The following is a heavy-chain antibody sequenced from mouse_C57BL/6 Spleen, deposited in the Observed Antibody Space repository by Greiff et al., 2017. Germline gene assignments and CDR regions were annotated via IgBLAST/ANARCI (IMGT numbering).Heavy chain of an antibody. V-gene: IGHV10-1*01. CDR3: VRHDGRSFDY. CDR2: IRSKSNNYAT. Sequence: EVQLVQSGGGLVQPKASLKLSCAASGFSFNTYAMHWVRQAPGKGLEWVARIRSKSNNYATYYADSVKDRFTISRDESESMLYLQMNSSKTEDTAMYYCVRHDGRSFDYWGQGTTLTVSS. CDR1: GFSFNTYA. D-gene: IGHD3-1*01. J-gene: IGHJ2*01.